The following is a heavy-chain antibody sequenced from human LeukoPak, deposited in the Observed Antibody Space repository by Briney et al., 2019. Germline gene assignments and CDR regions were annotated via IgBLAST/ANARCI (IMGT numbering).Heavy chain of an antibody. V-gene: IGHV3-33*01. CDR1: GLIFNTYG. CDR3: ASAAGPFDN. CDR2: IWFDGSNK. Sequence: GGSLRLSCAASGLIFNTYGMHWVRQAPGKGLEWVAVIWFDGSNKYYADSVKGRFTISRHNSNNTLYLQMNSLTAEYTALYYCASAAGPFDNWGQGTLVTASS. D-gene: IGHD6-19*01. J-gene: IGHJ4*02.